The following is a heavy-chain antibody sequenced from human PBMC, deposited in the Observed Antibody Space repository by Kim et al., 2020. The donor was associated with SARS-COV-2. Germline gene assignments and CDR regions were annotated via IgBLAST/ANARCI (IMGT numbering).Heavy chain of an antibody. V-gene: IGHV3-30*01. D-gene: IGHD6-6*01. CDR3: ARGDPYSSSLGSDY. J-gene: IGHJ4*02. Sequence: SVKGRFTISRENSTNTLYLQMNSLRAEDTAVYYCARGDPYSSSLGSDYWGQGTLVTVSS.